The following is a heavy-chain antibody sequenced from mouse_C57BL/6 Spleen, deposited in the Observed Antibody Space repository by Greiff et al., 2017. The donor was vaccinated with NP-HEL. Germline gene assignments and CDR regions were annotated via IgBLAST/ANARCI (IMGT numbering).Heavy chain of an antibody. J-gene: IGHJ1*03. CDR3: ARPAYYYGSSYGYFDV. D-gene: IGHD1-1*01. V-gene: IGHV5-15*01. CDR1: GFTFSDYG. Sequence: EVQLVESGGGLVQPGGSLKLSCAASGFTFSDYGMAWFRQAPRKGPEWVAFISNLAYSIYFADTVTGRFTISRENAKNTLYLEMSSLRSEDTAMYYCARPAYYYGSSYGYFDVWGTGTTVTVSS. CDR2: ISNLAYSI.